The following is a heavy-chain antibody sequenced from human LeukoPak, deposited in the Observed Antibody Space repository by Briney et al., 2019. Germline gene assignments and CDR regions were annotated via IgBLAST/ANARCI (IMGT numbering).Heavy chain of an antibody. CDR1: GFTFSSYA. J-gene: IGHJ4*02. CDR2: ISGSGDST. Sequence: GGSLRLPCVASGFTFSSYAMSWVRQAPGKGLEWVSVISGSGDSTYYADSVKGRFTFSRDNSKNTLYLQMNSLRAEDTAVYYCAKTYNWNYDYWGQGTLVTVSS. D-gene: IGHD1-7*01. V-gene: IGHV3-23*01. CDR3: AKTYNWNYDY.